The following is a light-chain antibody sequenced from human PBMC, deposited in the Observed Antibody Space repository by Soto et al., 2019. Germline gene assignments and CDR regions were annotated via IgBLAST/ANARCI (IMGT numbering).Light chain of an antibody. Sequence: EIVLKQSQGTQSLSPGERATLSCMASQSVGTKLAWYQQTRGQAPRLLIYGASNRATGVPARFSGSVSGTEFTLTISSLQSEDFAVYYCQQYSSWLWTFGQGTKVDI. CDR3: QQYSSWLWT. J-gene: IGKJ1*01. CDR1: QSVGTK. CDR2: GAS. V-gene: IGKV3-15*01.